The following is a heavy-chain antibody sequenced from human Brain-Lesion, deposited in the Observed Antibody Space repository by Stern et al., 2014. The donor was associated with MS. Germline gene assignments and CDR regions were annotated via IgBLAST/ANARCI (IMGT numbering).Heavy chain of an antibody. V-gene: IGHV4-39*01. CDR2: THYRGLT. D-gene: IGHD4/OR15-4a*01. CDR3: ARHGSVPRPSQLYSARDRGPGYFDY. J-gene: IGHJ4*02. CDR1: GGSISSSTYY. Sequence: QPQLQESGPGLVKPSETLSITCNVSGGSISSSTYYWAWIRQPPGKGLEGNGNTHYRGLTYYNPSLKSRATISGDIAKNQFTLKLSSVTAADTAFYYCARHGSVPRPSQLYSARDRGPGYFDYWGRGTLVTVSS.